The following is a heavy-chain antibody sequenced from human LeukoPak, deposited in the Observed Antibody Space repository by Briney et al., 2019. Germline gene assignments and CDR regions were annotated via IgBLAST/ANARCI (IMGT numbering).Heavy chain of an antibody. D-gene: IGHD6-19*01. CDR1: GFTFSSYE. CDR2: ISSSGSTI. J-gene: IGHJ4*02. Sequence: PGGSLRLSCAASGFTFSSYEMNWVRQAPGKGLEWVSYISSSGSTIYYADSVKGRFTISRDNAKNSLYLQMNSLRAEDTAVYYCARGGLRQWLDAYWGQGTLVTVSS. CDR3: ARGGLRQWLDAY. V-gene: IGHV3-48*03.